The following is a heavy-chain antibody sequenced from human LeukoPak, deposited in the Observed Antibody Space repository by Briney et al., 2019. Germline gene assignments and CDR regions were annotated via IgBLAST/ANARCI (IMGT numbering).Heavy chain of an antibody. D-gene: IGHD6-19*01. CDR1: GYAFTSYY. J-gene: IGHJ4*02. CDR3: ARVRPGYSSGWSSFDY. CDR2: INPSGGST. V-gene: IGHV1-46*01. Sequence: ASVKVSCKASGYAFTSYYMHWVRQAPGQGLEWMGIINPSGGSTSYAQKFQGRVTMTRDTSTSTVYMELSSLRSEDTAVYYCARVRPGYSSGWSSFDYWGQGTLVTVSP.